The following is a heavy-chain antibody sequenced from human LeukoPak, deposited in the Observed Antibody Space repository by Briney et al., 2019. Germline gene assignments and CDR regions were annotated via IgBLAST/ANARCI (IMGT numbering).Heavy chain of an antibody. CDR2: ISSSSSTI. Sequence: GGSLRLSCAASGFTFSSYSMNWVRQAPGKGLEWVSYISSSSSTIYYADSVKGRFTISRDNAKNSLYLQMNSLRAEDTAVYYCARDPGYCSGGSCYRRFDYWGQGTLVTVSS. CDR3: ARDPGYCSGGSCYRRFDY. D-gene: IGHD2-15*01. CDR1: GFTFSSYS. J-gene: IGHJ4*02. V-gene: IGHV3-48*01.